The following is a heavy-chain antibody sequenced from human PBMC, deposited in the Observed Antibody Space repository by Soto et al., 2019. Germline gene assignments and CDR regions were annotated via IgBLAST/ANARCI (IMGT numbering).Heavy chain of an antibody. CDR2: IYYSGST. CDR3: AGDYYGSGSYYLPLDV. Sequence: SETLSLTCTVSGGSISSGGYYWSWIRQHPGKGLEWIGYIYYSGSTYYNPSLKGRVTRSVDTSKNQFSLKLSSVTAADTAVYYCAGDYYGSGSYYLPLDVWGQGTTVTVSS. CDR1: GGSISSGGYY. D-gene: IGHD3-10*01. J-gene: IGHJ6*02. V-gene: IGHV4-31*03.